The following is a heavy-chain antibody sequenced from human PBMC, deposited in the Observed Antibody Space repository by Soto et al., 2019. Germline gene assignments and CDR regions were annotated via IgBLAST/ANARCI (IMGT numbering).Heavy chain of an antibody. CDR3: ARDRIAEAGTGLGGSSDY. D-gene: IGHD6-19*01. V-gene: IGHV1-69*13. J-gene: IGHJ4*02. CDR1: GGTFSSYA. CDR2: IIPIFGTA. Sequence: SVKVSCKASGGTFSSYAISWVRQAPGQGLEWMGGIIPIFGTANYAQKFQGRVTITADESTSTAYMELSSLRSEDTAVYYCARDRIAEAGTGLGGSSDYWGQGTMVTVAS.